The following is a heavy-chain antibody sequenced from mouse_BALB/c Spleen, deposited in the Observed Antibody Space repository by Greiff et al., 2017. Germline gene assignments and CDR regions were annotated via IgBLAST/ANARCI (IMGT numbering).Heavy chain of an antibody. J-gene: IGHJ3*01. Sequence: EVQRVESGGGLVKPGGSLKLSCAASGFTFSSYGMSWVRQTPDKRLELVATINSNGGSTYYPDSVKGRFTISRDNAKNTLYLQMSSLKSEDTAMYYCARDWAWFAYWGQGTLVTVSA. CDR1: GFTFSSYG. CDR2: INSNGGST. V-gene: IGHV5-6-3*01. D-gene: IGHD4-1*01. CDR3: ARDWAWFAY.